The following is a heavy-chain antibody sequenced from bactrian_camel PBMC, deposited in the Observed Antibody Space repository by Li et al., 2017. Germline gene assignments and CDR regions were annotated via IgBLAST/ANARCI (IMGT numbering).Heavy chain of an antibody. Sequence: HVQLVESGGGSVQAGGSLKLSCTASESIIGTYSMGWFRQAPGKEREGVAVLDREGMIRYDDSVKGRFAISRDDAGGALYLQMNNLEPEDTAMYYCVAARYCKKVTDLDRYREVSGQGTQVTVS. V-gene: IGHV3S53*01. CDR2: LDREGMI. D-gene: IGHD1*01. J-gene: IGHJ2*01. CDR1: ESIIGTYS. CDR3: VAARYCKKVTDLDRYREV.